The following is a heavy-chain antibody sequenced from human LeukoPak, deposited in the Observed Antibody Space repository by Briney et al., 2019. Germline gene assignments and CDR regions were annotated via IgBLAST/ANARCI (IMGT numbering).Heavy chain of an antibody. Sequence: GASVKVSCKASGYTFTGYYMHWVRQAPGQGLEWMGWINPNSGGTNYAQKFQGRVTMTRDTSISTAYMELSRLRSDDTAVYYCARDRVRGVISPFAYWGQGTLVTVSS. CDR2: INPNSGGT. V-gene: IGHV1-2*02. CDR3: ARDRVRGVISPFAY. CDR1: GYTFTGYY. D-gene: IGHD3-10*01. J-gene: IGHJ4*02.